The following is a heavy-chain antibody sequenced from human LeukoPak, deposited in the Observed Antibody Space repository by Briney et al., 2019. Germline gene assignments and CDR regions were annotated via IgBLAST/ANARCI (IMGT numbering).Heavy chain of an antibody. Sequence: SETLSLTCTVSGGSISSYYWSWIRQPPGKGLEWIGYIYYSGSTNYNPSLKSRVTISVDTSKNQFSLKLSSVTAADTAVYYCARQTQVDVLTGYFYGGFDYWGQGTLVTVSS. D-gene: IGHD3-9*01. V-gene: IGHV4-59*08. CDR1: GGSISSYY. CDR2: IYYSGST. CDR3: ARQTQVDVLTGYFYGGFDY. J-gene: IGHJ4*02.